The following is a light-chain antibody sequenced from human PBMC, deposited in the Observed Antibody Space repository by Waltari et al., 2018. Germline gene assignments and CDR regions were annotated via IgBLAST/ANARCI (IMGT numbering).Light chain of an antibody. J-gene: IGKJ1*01. CDR2: KES. CDR1: QSISSW. V-gene: IGKV1-5*03. Sequence: DIQMTQSPSTLSAHVGDRVTITCRASQSISSWLAWYQQKPGKAPKLLIYKESSLESGVPSRFSGSGSGTEFTLTISSLQPDDFATYYCQQYNSYSPWTFGQGTKVEIK. CDR3: QQYNSYSPWT.